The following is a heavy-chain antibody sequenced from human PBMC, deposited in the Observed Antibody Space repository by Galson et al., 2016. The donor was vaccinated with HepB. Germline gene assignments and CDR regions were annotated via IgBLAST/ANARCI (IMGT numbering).Heavy chain of an antibody. CDR3: ATKGTYYYDSLGQRVYYYDYLDV. Sequence: SVKVSCKASGDNFSSYAINWVRQAPGQGLEWMGGIIPIFRTPNYAQKFQGRVTITADESTSTAYMELSSLRPEDTAVYYCATKGTYYYDSLGQRVYYYDYLDVWGEGTTVTVSS. D-gene: IGHD3-22*01. J-gene: IGHJ6*03. CDR2: IIPIFRTP. V-gene: IGHV1-69*13. CDR1: GDNFSSYA.